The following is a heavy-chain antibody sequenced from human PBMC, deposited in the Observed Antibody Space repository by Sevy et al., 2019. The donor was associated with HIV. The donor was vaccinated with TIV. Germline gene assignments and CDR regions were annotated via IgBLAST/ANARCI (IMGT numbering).Heavy chain of an antibody. J-gene: IGHJ5*02. V-gene: IGHV3-48*02. CDR1: GFTFSSYS. Sequence: GGSLRLSCAASGFTFSSYSMNWVRQAPGKGLEWVSYISSSRSTIYYADSVKGRFTISRDNAKNSLYLQMNSLRDEDTAVYYCARVRSWATGDNWFDPWGQGTLVTISS. CDR2: ISSSRSTI. CDR3: ARVRSWATGDNWFDP. D-gene: IGHD2-15*01.